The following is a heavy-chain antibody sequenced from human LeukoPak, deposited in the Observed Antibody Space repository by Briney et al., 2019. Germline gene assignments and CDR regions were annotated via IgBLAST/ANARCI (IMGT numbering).Heavy chain of an antibody. J-gene: IGHJ4*02. D-gene: IGHD1-14*01. CDR1: GFTFRSYW. V-gene: IGHV3-74*01. Sequence: PGGSLRLSCAASGFTFRSYWMHWVRQAPGKGLVWVSHINSDGSSTTYADSVKGRFTISRDNAKNTLYLQMNSPRAEDTAVYYCARDDVGIGVDFWGQGTLVTVPS. CDR2: INSDGSST. CDR3: ARDDVGIGVDF.